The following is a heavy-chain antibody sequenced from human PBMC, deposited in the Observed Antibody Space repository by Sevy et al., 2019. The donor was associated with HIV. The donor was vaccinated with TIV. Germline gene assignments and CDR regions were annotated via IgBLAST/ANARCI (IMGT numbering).Heavy chain of an antibody. CDR1: GFTFNTHA. V-gene: IGHV3-23*01. Sequence: GGSLRLSCAASGFTFNTHAMTWVRQAPGKGLEWVSVISGPGLSTYYADSVKGRFTISRDNSKNTLYLQMNSLRADDTAKYYCAKALNLALESMIEVVLRTLKGFDVWGQGTMVTVSS. CDR2: ISGPGLST. D-gene: IGHD3-22*01. J-gene: IGHJ3*01. CDR3: AKALNLALESMIEVVLRTLKGFDV.